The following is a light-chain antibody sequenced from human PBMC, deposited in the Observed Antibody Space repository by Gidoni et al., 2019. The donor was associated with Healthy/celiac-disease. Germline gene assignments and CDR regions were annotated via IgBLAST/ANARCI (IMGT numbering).Light chain of an antibody. Sequence: DIQMTQSPSTMYTSVADRVTITCRASQIISSWLAWYQQKPGKAPKLLIYKASSLESGVPSRFSGSGSGTEFTLTISSLHPDDFATYYCQQYNSYPVTFGQXTKVEIK. CDR2: KAS. V-gene: IGKV1-5*03. J-gene: IGKJ1*01. CDR3: QQYNSYPVT. CDR1: QIISSW.